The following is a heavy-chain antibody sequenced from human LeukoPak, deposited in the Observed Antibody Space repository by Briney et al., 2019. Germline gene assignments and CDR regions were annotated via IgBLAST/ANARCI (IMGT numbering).Heavy chain of an antibody. D-gene: IGHD3-16*01. CDR1: GFTFTNYW. Sequence: GGSLRLSCAASGFTFTNYWMIWVRQAPGKGLEWVANINEDGSKKYYVGSVEGRFTISRDNAKNSVFLQMNSLRADDTAMYYCASSAYSCSSSWGQGTPVTVSS. V-gene: IGHV3-7*01. CDR3: ASSAYSCSSS. CDR2: INEDGSKK. J-gene: IGHJ5*02.